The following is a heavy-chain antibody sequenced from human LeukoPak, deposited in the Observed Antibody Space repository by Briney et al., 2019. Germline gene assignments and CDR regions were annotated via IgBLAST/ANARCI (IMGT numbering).Heavy chain of an antibody. J-gene: IGHJ4*02. CDR3: AKDERNWNYNLASQTYD. Sequence: GGSLRLSCAASGFRFSSYAMSWVRQAPGKGLEWVSAISGSGVSTYYADSVKGRFTVSRDNSKNTLYLRMSSLRAEDTAVYYCAKDERNWNYNLASQTYDWGQGTLVTVSS. CDR1: GFRFSSYA. CDR2: ISGSGVST. D-gene: IGHD1-7*01. V-gene: IGHV3-23*01.